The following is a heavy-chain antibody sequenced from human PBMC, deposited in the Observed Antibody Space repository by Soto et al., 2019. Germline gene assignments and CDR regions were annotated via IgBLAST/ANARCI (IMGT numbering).Heavy chain of an antibody. CDR2: IDPSGSYT. CDR3: ARNMITFGRTPTSSAGDFGMDV. CDR1: GYTFSNNW. V-gene: IGHV5-10-1*01. J-gene: IGHJ6*02. Sequence: PGESLKISCQGSGYTFSNNWISWVRQKPGKGLEWMGKIDPSGSYTDYSPSFQGHVSLSVDKSVSTAYLQWSSLKASDSAIYYCARNMITFGRTPTSSAGDFGMDVWGHGTAVTVSS. D-gene: IGHD3-16*01.